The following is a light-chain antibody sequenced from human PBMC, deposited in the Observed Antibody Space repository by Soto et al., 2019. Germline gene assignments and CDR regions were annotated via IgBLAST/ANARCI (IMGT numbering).Light chain of an antibody. CDR3: QQLHSFPLT. Sequence: DIQMTQCPSSVSASVRDRVTITCRASQGISSWLALYQRKPGRAPKLLIYAASRLQAGVPLRFSGSGSGTDFTLTISDLQPEDFATYFCQQLHSFPLTFGQGTRLEIK. J-gene: IGKJ5*01. V-gene: IGKV1D-12*01. CDR1: QGISSW. CDR2: AAS.